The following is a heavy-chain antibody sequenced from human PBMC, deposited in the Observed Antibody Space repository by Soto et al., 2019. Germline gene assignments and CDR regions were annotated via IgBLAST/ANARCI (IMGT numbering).Heavy chain of an antibody. V-gene: IGHV4-30-2*01. CDR3: ASGDYFDY. CDR1: GGSISSCGYS. CDR2: IYHSGST. D-gene: IGHD4-17*01. J-gene: IGHJ4*02. Sequence: QLQLQESGSGLVKPSQTLSLTCAVSGGSISSCGYSWSWIRQPPGKGLEWIGYIYHSGSTYSDPFRESRVTISVDRSKNQFSLKLSSVSAADTAVYYCASGDYFDYWGQGTLVTVSS.